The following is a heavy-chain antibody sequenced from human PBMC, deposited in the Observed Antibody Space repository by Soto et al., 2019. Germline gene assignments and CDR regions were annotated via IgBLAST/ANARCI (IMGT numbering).Heavy chain of an antibody. D-gene: IGHD2-2*02. CDR3: ARLGYCTGSSRYTFDS. CDR2: INPSDSYT. V-gene: IGHV5-10-1*01. Sequence: GESLKISCQGSGYSFTSYWIGWVRQRPGKGLEWMGRINPSDSYTTYSPSFQGHVTISTDKSFSTAYLQWSGLKASDTAMYYCARLGYCTGSSRYTFDSRGQGPLVTVSS. J-gene: IGHJ4*02. CDR1: GYSFTSYW.